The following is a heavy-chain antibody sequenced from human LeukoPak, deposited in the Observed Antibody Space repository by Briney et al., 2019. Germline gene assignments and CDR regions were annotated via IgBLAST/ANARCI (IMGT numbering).Heavy chain of an antibody. CDR3: ATDYDSSGYTGYWYFDL. CDR2: ISYDGSNK. Sequence: GGSLRLSCAASGFTFRIYGMHWVRQAPGKGLEWVAVISYDGSNKYFADSVKGRFTISRDNSKNTLYLQMNSLRAEDTAVYYCATDYDSSGYTGYWYFDLWGRGTLVTVSS. V-gene: IGHV3-30*03. CDR1: GFTFRIYG. J-gene: IGHJ2*01. D-gene: IGHD3-22*01.